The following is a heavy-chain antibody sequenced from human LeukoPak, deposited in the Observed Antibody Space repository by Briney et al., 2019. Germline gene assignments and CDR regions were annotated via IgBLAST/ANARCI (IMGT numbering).Heavy chain of an antibody. D-gene: IGHD3-3*01. V-gene: IGHV3-48*03. CDR2: ISSSGSTI. CDR3: ARARSGALY. CDR1: GFTFSSYE. J-gene: IGHJ4*02. Sequence: PGGSLRLSCAASGFTFSSYEMNWVRQAPGKGLEWVSYISSSGSTIYYADSVKGRFTIPRDNAKNSLYLQMNSLRAEDTAVYYCARARSGALYWGQGTLVTVSS.